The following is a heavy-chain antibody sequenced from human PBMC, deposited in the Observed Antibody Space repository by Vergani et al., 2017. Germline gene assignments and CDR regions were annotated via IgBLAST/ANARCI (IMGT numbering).Heavy chain of an antibody. CDR3: ARGGRIXMVRGVGGHGFDI. CDR1: GGSISSGSYY. J-gene: IGHJ3*02. V-gene: IGHV4-61*02. Sequence: QVQLQESGPGLVKPSQTLSLTCTVSGGSISSGSYYWSWIRQPAGKGLEWIGRIYTSGTTNYNPSLKSRVTISVDTSKNQFSLKLSSVTAADTAVYYCARGGRIXMVRGVGGHGFDIWGQGTMVTVSS. CDR2: IYTSGTT. D-gene: IGHD3-10*01.